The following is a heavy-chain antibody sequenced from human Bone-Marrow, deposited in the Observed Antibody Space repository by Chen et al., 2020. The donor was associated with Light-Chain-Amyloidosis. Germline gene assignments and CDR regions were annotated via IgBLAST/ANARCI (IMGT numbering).Heavy chain of an antibody. CDR3: ARRRDGYNFDY. D-gene: IGHD5-12*01. Sequence: EQSGPEVKKPGESLKISYKGSGYTFPNYWIGWVRQMPGKGLEWMGVIYPDDSDARYSPSFEGQVTISADKSITTAYLQWRSLKASDTAMYYCARRRDGYNFDYWGQGTLVTVSS. CDR1: GYTFPNYW. J-gene: IGHJ4*02. V-gene: IGHV5-51*01. CDR2: IYPDDSDA.